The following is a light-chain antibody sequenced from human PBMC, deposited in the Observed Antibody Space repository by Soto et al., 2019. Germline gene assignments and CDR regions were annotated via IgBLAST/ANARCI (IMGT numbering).Light chain of an antibody. J-gene: IGKJ1*01. CDR2: WAS. V-gene: IGKV4-1*01. Sequence: DIVMTQSPDSLAVSLGDRATINCKSSQSVLYSSNNKNYLAWYQQKPGQPPKLLIYWASIRKSGVPDRFSGSGSGTDFTLTISSLQAEDVAVYYCQQYYSTPPLFGQGTKVEIK. CDR1: QSVLYSSNNKNY. CDR3: QQYYSTPPL.